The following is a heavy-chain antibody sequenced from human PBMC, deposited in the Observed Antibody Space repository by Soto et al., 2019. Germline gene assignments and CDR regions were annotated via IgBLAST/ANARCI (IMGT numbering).Heavy chain of an antibody. V-gene: IGHV4-34*01. CDR1: GGSFSGYY. Sequence: PSETLSLTCAVYGGSFSGYYWSWIRQPPGKGLEWIGEINHSGSTNYNPSLKSRVTISVDTSKNQFSLKLSSVTAADTAVYYCARGRRDYIWGSYRDKYYFDYWGQGTLVTVSS. CDR3: ARGRRDYIWGSYRDKYYFDY. D-gene: IGHD3-16*02. CDR2: INHSGST. J-gene: IGHJ4*02.